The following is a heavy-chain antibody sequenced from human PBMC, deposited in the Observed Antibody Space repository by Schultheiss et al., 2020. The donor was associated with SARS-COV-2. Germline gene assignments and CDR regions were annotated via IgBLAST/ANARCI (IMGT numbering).Heavy chain of an antibody. D-gene: IGHD6-25*01. CDR1: GFTFSDYY. Sequence: ESLKISCAASGFTFSDYYMSWIRQAPGKGLEWVGEISHSGTSNYNPSLKSRVTMSFDVSTNHFSLNLTSVTAADTATYYCARGAAFEFWGQGTLVTVSS. CDR3: ARGAAFEF. CDR2: ISHSGTS. V-gene: IGHV4-34*01. J-gene: IGHJ5*01.